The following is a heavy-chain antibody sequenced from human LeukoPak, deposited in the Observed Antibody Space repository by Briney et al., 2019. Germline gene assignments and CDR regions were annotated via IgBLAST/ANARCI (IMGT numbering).Heavy chain of an antibody. CDR1: GFSISSGYY. D-gene: IGHD2-8*01. Sequence: SETLSLTCTVSGFSISSGYYWGWIRQPPGKGLEWIGSIYHTGSTYYNPSLKSRVTLSVDTSKNQFSLKLTSVTAADTAVYYCATNIVLAVSGMRSGGFDPWGQGTLVTVSS. CDR3: ATNIVLAVSGMRSGGFDP. V-gene: IGHV4-38-2*02. CDR2: IYHTGST. J-gene: IGHJ5*02.